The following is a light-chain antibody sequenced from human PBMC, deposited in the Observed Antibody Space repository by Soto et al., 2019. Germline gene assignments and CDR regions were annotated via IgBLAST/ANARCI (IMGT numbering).Light chain of an antibody. J-gene: IGKJ4*01. Sequence: DIQMTQSPSTLSASVGDRVTITCRASQSISSWLAWYQQKPGKAPKFLIYDASSLESGVPSRFSGSGSGTEFTPTISSLQPDDFATYFCQQYDSYPLTFGGGTKVDIK. CDR2: DAS. CDR3: QQYDSYPLT. CDR1: QSISSW. V-gene: IGKV1-5*01.